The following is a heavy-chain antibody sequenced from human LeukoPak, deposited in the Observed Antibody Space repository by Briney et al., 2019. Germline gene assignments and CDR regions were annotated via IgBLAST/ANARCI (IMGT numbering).Heavy chain of an antibody. D-gene: IGHD3-10*01. CDR3: AREGYYGSGSPPSLYFDY. V-gene: IGHV3-30-3*01. Sequence: PRGSLRLSCEASGFTFRDYVIHWVRQAPGKGLEWVAVTSSDLNVKLYADSVKGRFTISRDNSRSTPYLQMNSLRPEDTAIYYCAREGYYGSGSPPSLYFDYWGQGTLVTVSS. CDR1: GFTFRDYV. J-gene: IGHJ4*02. CDR2: TSSDLNVK.